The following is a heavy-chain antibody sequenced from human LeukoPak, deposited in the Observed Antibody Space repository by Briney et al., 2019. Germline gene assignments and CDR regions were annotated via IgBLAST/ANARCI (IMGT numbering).Heavy chain of an antibody. CDR3: ARLGTYWSNYYFEY. CDR2: IYPGDSDT. J-gene: IGHJ4*02. Sequence: GESLKISCQGSGYSFTTYWIGCVRQMPGKGLECMGLIYPGDSDTRYSPSFQGQVTISADKSINTAYLQWSSLKASDTAMYYCARLGTYWSNYYFEYWGQGTLVTVSS. V-gene: IGHV5-51*01. D-gene: IGHD3-10*01. CDR1: GYSFTTYW.